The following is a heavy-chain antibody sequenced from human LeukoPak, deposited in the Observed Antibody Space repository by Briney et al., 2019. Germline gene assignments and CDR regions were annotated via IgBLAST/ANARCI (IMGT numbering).Heavy chain of an antibody. V-gene: IGHV3-21*01. CDR2: ISSSSTYI. CDR3: ARSNMDTAMITTSIGV. CDR1: GFTFSDYS. Sequence: GGPLRLSCAASGFTFSDYSMNWVRQAPGKGLEWVSSISSSSTYIFYADSLKGRFTISRDNAKNSLYLQMDSLRAEDTAVYYCARSNMDTAMITTSIGVWGQGTLVTASS. J-gene: IGHJ4*02. D-gene: IGHD5-18*01.